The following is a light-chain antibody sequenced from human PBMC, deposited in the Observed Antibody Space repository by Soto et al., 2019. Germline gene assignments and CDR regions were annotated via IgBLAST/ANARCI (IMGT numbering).Light chain of an antibody. CDR2: EVS. V-gene: IGLV2-23*02. CDR3: CSYAGSSTYV. J-gene: IGLJ1*01. Sequence: QSALTQPASVSGSPGQSITISGTGTSSDVGSYNLVSWYQQHPGKAPKVMIYEVSKRPSGVPNRFSGSKSGNTASLTISGLQAEDEADYYCCSYAGSSTYVFGTGTKVTVL. CDR1: SSDVGSYNL.